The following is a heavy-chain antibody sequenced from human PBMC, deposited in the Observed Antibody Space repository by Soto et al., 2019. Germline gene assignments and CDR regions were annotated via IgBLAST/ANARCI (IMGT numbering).Heavy chain of an antibody. V-gene: IGHV3-23*01. CDR1: GFPFSSYA. CDR2: ISGSGGST. Sequence: PGGSLRLSCAASGFPFSSYAMSWVRQAPGKGLEWVSAISGSGGSTYYADSVKGRFTISRDNSKNTLYLQMNSLRAEDTAVYYCATDLPLPGIAAARTLDYWGQGTLVTAPQ. J-gene: IGHJ4*02. D-gene: IGHD6-13*01. CDR3: ATDLPLPGIAAARTLDY.